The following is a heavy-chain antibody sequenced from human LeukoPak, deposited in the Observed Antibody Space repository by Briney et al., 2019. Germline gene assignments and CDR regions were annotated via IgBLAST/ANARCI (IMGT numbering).Heavy chain of an antibody. Sequence: SDTLSLTCAVPGYSISSRNWWGWVRQPPGKGLEWIGYLHHDGRIHYNPSLKSRVSMSLDTSKNQFSLKVTSVTAVDTAVYYCARNPEIAAFEDWGQGTLVTVSS. CDR2: LHHDGRI. D-gene: IGHD1-14*01. J-gene: IGHJ4*02. V-gene: IGHV4-28*05. CDR1: GYSISSRNW. CDR3: ARNPEIAAFED.